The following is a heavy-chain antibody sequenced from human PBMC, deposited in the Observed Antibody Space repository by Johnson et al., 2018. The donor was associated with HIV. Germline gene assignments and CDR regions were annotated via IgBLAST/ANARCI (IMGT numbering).Heavy chain of an antibody. D-gene: IGHD4-17*01. J-gene: IGHJ3*02. CDR2: ISYDGSNK. V-gene: IGHV3-30-3*01. CDR3: ARGEDGVDAFDI. Sequence: LLVESGGGVVQPGRSLRLSCAASGFTFSSYAMHWVRQAPGKGLEWVAVISYDGSNKYYADSVKGRFTISRDNSKNTLYLQMNSLRAEDTAVYYCARGEDGVDAFDIWGQGTMVTVSS. CDR1: GFTFSSYA.